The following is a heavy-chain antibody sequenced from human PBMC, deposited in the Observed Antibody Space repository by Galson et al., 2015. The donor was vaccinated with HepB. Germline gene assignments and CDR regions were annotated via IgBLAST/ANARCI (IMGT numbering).Heavy chain of an antibody. D-gene: IGHD6-13*01. CDR1: GFSLSTSGVG. V-gene: IGHV2-5*02. CDR3: ARAYSSSWYDY. Sequence: TCTFSGFSLSTSGVGVGWIRQPPGKALEWLALIYWDDDKRYSPSLKSRLTITKDTSKNQVVLTMTNMDPVDTATYYCARAYSSSWYDYWGQGTLVTDSS. J-gene: IGHJ4*02. CDR2: IYWDDDK.